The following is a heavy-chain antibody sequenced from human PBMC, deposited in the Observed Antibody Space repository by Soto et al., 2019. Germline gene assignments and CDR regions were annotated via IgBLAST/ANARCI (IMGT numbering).Heavy chain of an antibody. J-gene: IGHJ5*02. V-gene: IGHV4-34*01. D-gene: IGHD3-3*01. CDR2: INHSGST. CDR1: GGSFSGYY. CDR3: ARSTYYDFWSGPPGGWFDH. Sequence: SETLSLTCAVYGGSFSGYYWSWIRQPPGKGLGWIGEINHSGSTNYNPSLKSRVTISVDTSKNQFSLKLSSVTAADTAVYYCARSTYYDFWSGPPGGWFDHWGQGTLVTVSS.